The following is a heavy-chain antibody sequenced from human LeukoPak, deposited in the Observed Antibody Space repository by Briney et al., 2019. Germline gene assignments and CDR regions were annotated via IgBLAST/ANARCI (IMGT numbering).Heavy chain of an antibody. V-gene: IGHV1-2*02. CDR2: INPNSGGS. CDR1: GYTFTAYY. D-gene: IGHD2-2*01. J-gene: IGHJ5*02. CDR3: ARSSSTSCSGFDP. Sequence: ASVKVSCKTSGYTFTAYYIHWVRQAPGQGLEWMGWINPNSGGSNFAQKFLGRVTMTRDTSISTAYMELSSLRFDDTAVYYCARSSSTSCSGFDPWGQGTLVTVSS.